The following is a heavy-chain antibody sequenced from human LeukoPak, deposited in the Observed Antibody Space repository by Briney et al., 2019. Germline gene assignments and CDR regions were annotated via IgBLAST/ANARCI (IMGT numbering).Heavy chain of an antibody. CDR3: AFFLLVRGVHDY. V-gene: IGHV4-39*07. CDR2: INHGGNT. D-gene: IGHD3-10*02. Sequence: PSETLSLTCTVSAGSISTSSYYWGWIRQPPGKGLEWIGEINHGGNTNYNPSLKSRVSMSVDTSMNQVSLKLRSVTAADTALYYCAFFLLVRGVHDYWGPGTLVTVSS. J-gene: IGHJ4*02. CDR1: AGSISTSSYY.